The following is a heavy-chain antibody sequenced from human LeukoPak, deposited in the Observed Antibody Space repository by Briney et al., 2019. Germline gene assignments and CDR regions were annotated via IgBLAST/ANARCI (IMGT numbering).Heavy chain of an antibody. D-gene: IGHD6-19*01. CDR3: ASTGIAVTGYWYFDL. Sequence: GGSLRLSCAASGFTFSTYDMHWVRQTTGKGLEWVSGIGTAGDAYYAGSVKGRFTISRENAKNTLYLQMNSLRAGDTAVYYCASTGIAVTGYWYFDLWGRGTLVTVSS. CDR1: GFTFSTYD. J-gene: IGHJ2*01. V-gene: IGHV3-13*01. CDR2: IGTAGDA.